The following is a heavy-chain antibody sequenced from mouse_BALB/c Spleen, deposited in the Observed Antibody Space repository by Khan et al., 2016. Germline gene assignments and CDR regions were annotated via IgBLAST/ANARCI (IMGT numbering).Heavy chain of an antibody. Sequence: QIQLVQSGPELKKPGETVKISCKASGYTFTDYSMHWVKQAPGKGLKWMGWINTETGEPTYADDFKGRFAFSLETSASTSYLQINNLKNEDMATYFCAREVYWYFDVWGAGTTLTVSS. V-gene: IGHV9-2-1*01. J-gene: IGHJ1*01. CDR1: GYTFTDYS. CDR3: AREVYWYFDV. CDR2: INTETGEP.